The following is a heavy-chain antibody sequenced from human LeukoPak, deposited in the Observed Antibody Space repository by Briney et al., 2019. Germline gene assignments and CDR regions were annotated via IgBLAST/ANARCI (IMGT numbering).Heavy chain of an antibody. D-gene: IGHD2-21*01. Sequence: SSETLSLTCAVYGGSFSGYYWSWIRQPPGKGLEWIGEINHSGSTNYNPSLKSRVTISVDTSKNQFSLKLSSVTAADTAVYYCATVCRRLHLCMDVWGQGTTVTVSS. V-gene: IGHV4-34*01. CDR2: INHSGST. CDR1: GGSFSGYY. J-gene: IGHJ6*02. CDR3: ATVCRRLHLCMDV.